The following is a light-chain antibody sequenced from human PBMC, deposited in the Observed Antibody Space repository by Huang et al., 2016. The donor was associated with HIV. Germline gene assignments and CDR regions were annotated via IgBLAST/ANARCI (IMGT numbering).Light chain of an antibody. J-gene: IGKJ3*01. CDR3: QDRYNWPRFT. CDR1: TRVGTY. CDR2: DAA. Sequence: EIMLTQSSANLSLSPGKSSTLSCRAGTRVGTYLAWYRQKPGQAPRLLIYDAACRATGSPVRFSGSGSETNFTLTISRLEPEDFAVYYCQDRYNWPRFTFGPGTKVDIK. V-gene: IGKV3-11*01.